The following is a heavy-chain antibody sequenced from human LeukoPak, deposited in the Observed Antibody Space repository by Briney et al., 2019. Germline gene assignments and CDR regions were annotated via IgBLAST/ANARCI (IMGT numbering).Heavy chain of an antibody. Sequence: ASVKVSCKASGYSFTSYGISWVRQAPGQGLEWMGWLSAYNGNTNYTQKLQGRVTMTPDTSTSTAYMELRSLRSDDTAVYYCAFSSTSRSRCFDSWGQGTLVTVSS. CDR3: AFSSTSRSRCFDS. D-gene: IGHD2-2*01. CDR2: LSAYNGNT. V-gene: IGHV1-18*01. CDR1: GYSFTSYG. J-gene: IGHJ4*02.